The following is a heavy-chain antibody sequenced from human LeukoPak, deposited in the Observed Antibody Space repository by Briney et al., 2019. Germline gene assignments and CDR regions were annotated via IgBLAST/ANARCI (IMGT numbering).Heavy chain of an antibody. V-gene: IGHV1-2*02. J-gene: IGHJ4*02. D-gene: IGHD1-26*01. CDR2: VNPNNGDT. Sequence: GASVKVSCKASGYTFTGYHMHWVRQAPGQGLEWVGWVNPNNGDTKYAQKLQGRVTMTRDTSISTAYMEENSLRSDDTAVYYCARRETNTQWGFDYWGQGTLVTVSS. CDR1: GYTFTGYH. CDR3: ARRETNTQWGFDY.